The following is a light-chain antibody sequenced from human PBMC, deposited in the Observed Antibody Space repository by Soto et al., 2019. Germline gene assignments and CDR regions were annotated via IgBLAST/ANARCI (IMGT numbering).Light chain of an antibody. Sequence: PVLAQSPSASASLGAPVKLTCTLRSGHNSYAIAWHQQQPEKGPRYLMLVNSDGSHSKGDGIPDRFSGSSSGAERYLTISSLQSEDEADYYCQTWSTDIRVFGGGTKLTVL. CDR1: SGHNSYA. V-gene: IGLV4-69*01. J-gene: IGLJ3*02. CDR2: VNSDGSH. CDR3: QTWSTDIRV.